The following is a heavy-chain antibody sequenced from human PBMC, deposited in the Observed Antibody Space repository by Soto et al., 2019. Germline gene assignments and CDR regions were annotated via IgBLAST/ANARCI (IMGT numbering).Heavy chain of an antibody. CDR1: GGSFSGYY. D-gene: IGHD4-17*01. J-gene: IGHJ4*02. CDR2: INHSGST. Sequence: SETLSLTCAVYGGSFSGYYWSWIRQPPGKGLEWIGEINHSGSTNYNPSLKSRVTISVDTSKNQFSLKLTSVTAADTAVYYCARGGSMTTVTKGIWESSGYRGYYFDYWGQGTLVTVSS. V-gene: IGHV4-34*01. CDR3: ARGGSMTTVTKGIWESSGYRGYYFDY.